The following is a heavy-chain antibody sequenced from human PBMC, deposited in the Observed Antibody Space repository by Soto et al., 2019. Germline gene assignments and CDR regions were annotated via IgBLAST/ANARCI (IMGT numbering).Heavy chain of an antibody. Sequence: GSLRLSCAASGFTFSSYAMSWVRQAPGKGLEWVSAISGSGGSTYYADSVKGRFTISRDNSKNTLYLQMNSLRAEDTAVYYCAKDLVLRYFDWLLDPPRSFDYWGQGTLVTVSS. CDR3: AKDLVLRYFDWLLDPPRSFDY. V-gene: IGHV3-23*01. J-gene: IGHJ4*02. CDR2: ISGSGGST. CDR1: GFTFSSYA. D-gene: IGHD3-9*01.